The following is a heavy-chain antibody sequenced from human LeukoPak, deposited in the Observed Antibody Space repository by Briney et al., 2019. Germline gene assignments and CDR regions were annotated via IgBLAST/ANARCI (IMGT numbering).Heavy chain of an antibody. CDR1: GYTLTELS. V-gene: IGHV1-24*01. Sequence: ASVKVSCKVSGYTLTELSMHWVRQAPGKGLEWMGGFDPEDGETIYAQKFQGRVTMTEDTSTDTAYMELSSLRSEDTAVYYCARDPQDYYDSSGYWDDYWGQGTLVTVSS. CDR2: FDPEDGET. D-gene: IGHD3-22*01. CDR3: ARDPQDYYDSSGYWDDY. J-gene: IGHJ4*02.